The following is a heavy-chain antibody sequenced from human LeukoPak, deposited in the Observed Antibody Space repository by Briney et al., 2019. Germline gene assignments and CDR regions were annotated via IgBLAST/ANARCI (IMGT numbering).Heavy chain of an antibody. D-gene: IGHD4-17*01. V-gene: IGHV3-11*01. CDR1: GFTYSDYY. J-gene: IGHJ5*02. CDR3: ARDARQSHDYGAPRGWFDP. CDR2: ISSSGSTI. Sequence: GGSLRLSCAASGFTYSDYYMSWIRQAPGKGLEWVSYISSSGSTIYYADSVKGRFTISRDNAKNSLYLQMNSLRAEDTAVYYCARDARQSHDYGAPRGWFDPWGQGTLVTVSS.